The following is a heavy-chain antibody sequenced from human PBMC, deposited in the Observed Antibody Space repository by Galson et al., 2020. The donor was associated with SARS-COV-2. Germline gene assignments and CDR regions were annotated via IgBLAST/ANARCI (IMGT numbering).Heavy chain of an antibody. CDR3: VSDAEGFFDGPFDI. CDR1: GYSFRSYA. CDR2: INAGSGHT. J-gene: IGHJ3*02. D-gene: IGHD4-17*01. Sequence: GESLKISCKASGYSFRSYAVHWVRQAPGQRPEWVGWINAGSGHTRYSQRFQGRVTFSSDTSAGTLFMELSSLKSEDMAIYYCVSDAEGFFDGPFDIWGQGTMVTVSS. V-gene: IGHV1-3*01.